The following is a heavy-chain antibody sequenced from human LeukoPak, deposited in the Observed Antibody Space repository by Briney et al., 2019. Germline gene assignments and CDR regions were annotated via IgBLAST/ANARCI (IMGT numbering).Heavy chain of an antibody. J-gene: IGHJ3*02. CDR1: GFTFSNYW. CDR2: IKGDGSST. CDR3: ARDRFFDI. Sequence: QPGGSLRLSCVASGFTFSNYWMHWVRQAPGKGLVWVSRIKGDGSSTTYADSVKGRFTISRDNAKNSLYLQMNSLRAEDTAVYYCARDRFFDIWGQGTVVTVSS. V-gene: IGHV3-74*01.